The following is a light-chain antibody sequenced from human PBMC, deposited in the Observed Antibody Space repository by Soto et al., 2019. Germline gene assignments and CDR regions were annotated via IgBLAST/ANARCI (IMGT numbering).Light chain of an antibody. Sequence: QSVLTQPPSASGTPGQRIIISCSGSTSNIESHSVNWYQQVPGTAPKLLIITNNQRPSGVPDRFSGSKSGASASLAISGLQSEDEATYYCATWDDSRKAVFGTGTKVTVL. CDR2: TNN. CDR3: ATWDDSRKAV. CDR1: TSNIESHS. J-gene: IGLJ1*01. V-gene: IGLV1-44*01.